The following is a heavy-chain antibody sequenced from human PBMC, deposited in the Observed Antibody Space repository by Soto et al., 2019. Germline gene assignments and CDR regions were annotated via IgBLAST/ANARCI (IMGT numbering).Heavy chain of an antibody. J-gene: IGHJ6*03. CDR1: GGSFSGYY. CDR2: INHSGST. V-gene: IGHV4-34*01. CDR3: ARGWYRLYYYYKDV. D-gene: IGHD6-13*01. Sequence: PSETLSLTCAVYGGSFSGYYWSWIRQPPGKGLEWIGEINHSGSTNYNPSLKSRVTISVDTSKNQFSLKLSSVTAADTAVYYCARGWYRLYYYYKDVWGKGTTVTVSS.